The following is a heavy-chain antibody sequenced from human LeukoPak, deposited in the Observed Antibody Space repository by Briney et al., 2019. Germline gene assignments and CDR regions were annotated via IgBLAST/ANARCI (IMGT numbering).Heavy chain of an antibody. V-gene: IGHV1-24*01. CDR3: SSPYFYETDT. D-gene: IGHD3-9*01. CDR1: GFALKDSS. CDR2: SDVESGEI. J-gene: IGHJ5*02. Sequence: GASVKVSCKLSGFALKDSSIHWVRQAPGKGLEWMGGSDVESGEIIYAQKFQGRVTMTEDTSTGTAYMELSSLRSGDTAVYYCSSPYFYETDTWGQGTLVIVSS.